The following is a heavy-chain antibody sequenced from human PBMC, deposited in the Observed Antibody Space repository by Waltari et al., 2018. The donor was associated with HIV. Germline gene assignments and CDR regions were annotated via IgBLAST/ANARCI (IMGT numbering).Heavy chain of an antibody. CDR2: ISDDGSNK. D-gene: IGHD6-6*01. CDR1: GFTFSSYG. CDR3: AKDREYSSSSDLDQ. V-gene: IGHV3-30*18. Sequence: QVQLVESGGGVVQPGRSLRLSCEASGFTFSSYGMHWVRQAPGKGLEWVAVISDDGSNKFYANSVKGRFTISRANSKNALFLHMNSLTADDAAVYYCAKDREYSSSSDLDQWGQGTLVTVSS. J-gene: IGHJ4*02.